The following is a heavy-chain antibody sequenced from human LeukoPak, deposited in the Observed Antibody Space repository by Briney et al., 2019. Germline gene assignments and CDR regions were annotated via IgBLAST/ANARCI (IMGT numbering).Heavy chain of an antibody. Sequence: GGSLRLSCAASGFTFSTYGMSWVRQAPGKGLEWVSGISGSGGSKYYADSVKGRFTISRDNSKNTLYLQMNSLRAEDTAVYYCAELGITMIGGVWGKGTTVTISS. D-gene: IGHD3-10*02. CDR2: ISGSGGSK. V-gene: IGHV3-23*01. CDR3: AELGITMIGGV. J-gene: IGHJ6*04. CDR1: GFTFSTYG.